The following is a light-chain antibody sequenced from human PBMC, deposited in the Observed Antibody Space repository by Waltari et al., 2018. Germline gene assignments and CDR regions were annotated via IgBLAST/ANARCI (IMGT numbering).Light chain of an antibody. J-gene: IGKJ4*01. CDR2: KVS. CDR3: QQYNSVPLT. V-gene: IGKV1-5*03. Sequence: DVHMTQSPSTLTASVGDSVTITCRASRSVDRCLAWYQQLPGEAPSLLIYKVSILQSGVPSRFSGSGSETHFTLTIDGLQPDDFATYYCQQYNSVPLTFGGGTRVEIQ. CDR1: RSVDRC.